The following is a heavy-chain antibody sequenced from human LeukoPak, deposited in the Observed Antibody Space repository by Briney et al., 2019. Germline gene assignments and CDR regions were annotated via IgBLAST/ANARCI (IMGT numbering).Heavy chain of an antibody. D-gene: IGHD6-19*01. CDR2: INHSGST. J-gene: IGHJ4*02. V-gene: IGHV4-34*01. CDR1: GGSFSGYY. CDR3: AGSGWKYYFDY. Sequence: SETLSLTCAVYGGSFSGYYWSWIRQPPGKGLEWIGEINHSGSTNYNPSLKSRVTISVDTSKNQFSLKLSSVTAADTAVHYCAGSGWKYYFDYWGQGTLVTVSS.